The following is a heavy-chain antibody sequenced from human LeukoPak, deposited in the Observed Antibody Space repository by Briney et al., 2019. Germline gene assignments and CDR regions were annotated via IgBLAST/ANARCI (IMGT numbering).Heavy chain of an antibody. D-gene: IGHD3-22*01. V-gene: IGHV3-49*04. CDR3: TRVYYYDSSGEYYFDY. Sequence: GGSLRLSCTASGFTLGDYAMSWVRQAPGKGLEWVGFIRSKPYGGTRDYAASVKGRFTISRDDSKSIAYLQMNSLKTEDTAVYYCTRVYYYDSSGEYYFDYWGQGTLVTVSS. CDR2: IRSKPYGGTR. CDR1: GFTLGDYA. J-gene: IGHJ4*02.